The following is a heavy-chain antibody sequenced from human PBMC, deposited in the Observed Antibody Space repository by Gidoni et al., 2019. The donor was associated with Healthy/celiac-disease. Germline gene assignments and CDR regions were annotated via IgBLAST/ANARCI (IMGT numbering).Heavy chain of an antibody. CDR3: ARDRIAAAGRNY. J-gene: IGHJ4*02. V-gene: IGHV3-66*01. CDR1: GFTVSRNY. D-gene: IGHD6-25*01. CDR2: IYSGGST. Sequence: EVQLVESGGGWVQPGGSLRLSCAASGFTVSRNYMSWVRQAPGKGLEWVSVIYSGGSTYYADSGKGRFTIARYKSKNTLYIQMNSLRAEDTAVYYCARDRIAAAGRNYWGQGTLVTVSS.